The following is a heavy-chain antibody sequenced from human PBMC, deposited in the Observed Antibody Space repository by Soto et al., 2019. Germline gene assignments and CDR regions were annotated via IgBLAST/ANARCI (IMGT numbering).Heavy chain of an antibody. Sequence: EVQLVESGGDLVKPGGSLRLSCAASGFTFSDAWMHWVRQAPGKGLEWVGRIKSKTHGETTDYAAPVKGRFTISRDDSKNTVYLQMNSLKTEDTGVYYCTTGEGNYFASWGPGTLVTASS. J-gene: IGHJ4*02. CDR1: GFTFSDAW. D-gene: IGHD3-10*01. CDR3: TTGEGNYFAS. CDR2: IKSKTHGETT. V-gene: IGHV3-15*07.